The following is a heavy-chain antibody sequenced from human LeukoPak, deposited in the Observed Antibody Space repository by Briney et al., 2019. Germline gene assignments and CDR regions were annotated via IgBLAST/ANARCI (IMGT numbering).Heavy chain of an antibody. V-gene: IGHV3-43*02. CDR1: RLNFYDSA. J-gene: IGHJ4*02. Sequence: RGSLRLSCVASRLNFYDSAMHWVRQAPRKGLGWVSLISADGGSTFSADSVKGRFSISRDNSKNSLYLQMNSLRSEDTAMYYCAKESGEFDYWGQGTLVAVSS. CDR3: AKESGEFDY. CDR2: ISADGGST.